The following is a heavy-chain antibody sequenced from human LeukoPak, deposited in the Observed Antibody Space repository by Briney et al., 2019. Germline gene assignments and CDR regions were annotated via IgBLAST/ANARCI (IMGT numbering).Heavy chain of an antibody. Sequence: QPGGSLRLSCAASGFTFDEYGMSWVRQVPGKGLEWVSGINWNSGSKHYADSVKGRFTISRDNAKNSLYLQMNSLKPEDTALYYCAKDFSSGYYYFDFWGQGTLVTVSS. V-gene: IGHV3-9*01. CDR1: GFTFDEYG. CDR2: INWNSGSK. J-gene: IGHJ4*02. CDR3: AKDFSSGYYYFDF. D-gene: IGHD3-22*01.